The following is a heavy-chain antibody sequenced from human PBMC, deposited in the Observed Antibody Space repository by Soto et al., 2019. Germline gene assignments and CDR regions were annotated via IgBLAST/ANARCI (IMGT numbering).Heavy chain of an antibody. J-gene: IGHJ4*02. D-gene: IGHD2-21*02. CDR2: ISYDGSNK. Sequence: QVQLVESGGGVVQPGRSLRLSCAASGFTFSSYAMHWVRQAPGKGLEWVAVISYDGSNKYYADSVKGRFTISRDNSKNTLYLQMNSLRAEDTAVYYCARAYCGGDRYWEADYYFDYWGQGTLVTVSS. CDR1: GFTFSSYA. CDR3: ARAYCGGDRYWEADYYFDY. V-gene: IGHV3-30-3*01.